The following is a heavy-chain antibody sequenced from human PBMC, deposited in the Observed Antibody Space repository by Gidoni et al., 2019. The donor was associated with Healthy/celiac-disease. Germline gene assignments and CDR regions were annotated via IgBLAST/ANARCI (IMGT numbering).Heavy chain of an antibody. CDR3: ARETADQWFDP. Sequence: QLQLQESGPGLVKPSETLSLTCTVSGGSISSSSYYWGWIRQPPGKGLEWIGSIYYSGSTYYNPSLKSRVTISVDTSKNQFSLKLSSVTAADTAVYYCARETADQWFDPWGQGTLVTVSS. J-gene: IGHJ5*02. CDR2: IYYSGST. V-gene: IGHV4-39*01. CDR1: GGSISSSSYY.